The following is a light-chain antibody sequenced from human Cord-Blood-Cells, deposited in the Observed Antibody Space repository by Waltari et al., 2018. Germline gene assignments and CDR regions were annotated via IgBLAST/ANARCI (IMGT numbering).Light chain of an antibody. V-gene: IGLV2-14*01. Sequence: QSALTQPASVSGSPGQSITISCPGTSSYVGGYNYVPWYQQHPGKAPKLMIYDGSKRPSGVANRFSGSKSGNTASLTISGLQAEDEADYYCSSYTSSSTWVFGGGTKLTVL. CDR3: SSYTSSSTWV. CDR1: SSYVGGYNY. J-gene: IGLJ3*02. CDR2: DGS.